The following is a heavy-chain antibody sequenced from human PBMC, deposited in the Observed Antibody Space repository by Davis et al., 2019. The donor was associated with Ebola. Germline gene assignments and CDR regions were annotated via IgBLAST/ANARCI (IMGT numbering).Heavy chain of an antibody. J-gene: IGHJ6*02. CDR2: INHSGRT. Sequence: MPSETLSLTCAVYGVSFSGYYWNWIRQPPGKGLEWIGEINHSGRTNYNPSLKSRVTMPVDTSKNQFSLRVRSVTAADTAVYYCARGDGYGGYGMDVWGQGTTVTVSS. CDR1: GVSFSGYY. D-gene: IGHD5-12*01. CDR3: ARGDGYGGYGMDV. V-gene: IGHV4-34*01.